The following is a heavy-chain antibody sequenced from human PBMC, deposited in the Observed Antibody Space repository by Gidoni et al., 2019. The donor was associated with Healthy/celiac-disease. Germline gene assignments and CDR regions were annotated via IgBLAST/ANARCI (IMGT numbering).Heavy chain of an antibody. Sequence: EVQLVESGGGWTQSGGSLRLSCAASGFTVRSNSMSWVRQAPGKGLEWVSVIYSGGSTYYADSVKGRFTISRDNSKNTLYLQMNSLRAEDTAVYYCARGVEQWLAQLDYWGQGTLVTVSS. CDR1: GFTVRSNS. CDR3: ARGVEQWLAQLDY. J-gene: IGHJ4*02. D-gene: IGHD6-19*01. V-gene: IGHV3-53*01. CDR2: IYSGGST.